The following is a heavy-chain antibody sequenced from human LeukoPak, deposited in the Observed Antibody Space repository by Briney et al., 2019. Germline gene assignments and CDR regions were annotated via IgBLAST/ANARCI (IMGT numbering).Heavy chain of an antibody. D-gene: IGHD6-19*01. CDR2: ISSSSSTI. CDR3: ARDAPKQWLVTDAFDI. J-gene: IGHJ3*02. Sequence: GGSLRLSCAASGFTFSSYSMNWVRQAPGKGLEWVSYISSSSSTIYYADSVKGRFTISRDNAKNSLYLQMNSLRAEDTAVYYCARDAPKQWLVTDAFDIWGQGTMVTVSS. V-gene: IGHV3-48*01. CDR1: GFTFSSYS.